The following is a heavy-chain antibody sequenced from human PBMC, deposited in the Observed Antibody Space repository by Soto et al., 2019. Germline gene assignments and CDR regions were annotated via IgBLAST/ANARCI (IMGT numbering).Heavy chain of an antibody. D-gene: IGHD3-10*01. CDR1: GYTFTSYG. V-gene: IGHV1-18*01. Sequence: ASVKVSCKASGYTFTSYGISWVRQAPGQGLEWMGWISAYNGNTNYAQKLQGRVTMTTDTSTSTAYMELRSLRSDDTAVYYCARDRVLLWFGESSHFDYWGRGTLVTVSS. CDR2: ISAYNGNT. CDR3: ARDRVLLWFGESSHFDY. J-gene: IGHJ4*02.